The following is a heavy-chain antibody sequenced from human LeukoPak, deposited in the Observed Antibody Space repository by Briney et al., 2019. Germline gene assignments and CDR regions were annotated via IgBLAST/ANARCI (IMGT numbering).Heavy chain of an antibody. Sequence: PGGSLRLSCAASGFTLSNYWMSWVRQAPGKGLEWVANIKQDGSEKYYVASVKGRFTISRDNARNSLYLQMNSLRAEDTAVYYCAREGQYYSAFDIWGQGTMVTVSS. CDR2: IKQDGSEK. CDR1: GFTLSNYW. CDR3: AREGQYYSAFDI. D-gene: IGHD3-10*01. J-gene: IGHJ3*02. V-gene: IGHV3-7*01.